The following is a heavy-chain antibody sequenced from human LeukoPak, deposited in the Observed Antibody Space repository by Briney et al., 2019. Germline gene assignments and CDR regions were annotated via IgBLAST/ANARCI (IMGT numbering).Heavy chain of an antibody. CDR1: GFTFSDYA. J-gene: IGHJ4*02. V-gene: IGHV3-23*01. CDR2: ISGSGGST. D-gene: IGHD2-21*01. CDR3: AKNGGGQCYSHLDS. Sequence: GGSLRLSCAASGFTFSDYAMTWVRQAPGKGLEWVSGISGSGGSTYYVDSVKGRFTISRDNSKNTLYLQMNSLREEDTALYFCAKNGGGQCYSHLDSWGQGNLVTVSS.